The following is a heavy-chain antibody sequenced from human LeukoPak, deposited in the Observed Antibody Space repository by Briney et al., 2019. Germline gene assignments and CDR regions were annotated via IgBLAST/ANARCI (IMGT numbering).Heavy chain of an antibody. CDR2: ISGSDGTT. V-gene: IGHV3-23*01. CDR1: GFIFRNYA. Sequence: PGGSLRLSCAASGFIFRNYAMTWVRQAPGKGLEWVSSISGSDGTTYYADSVQGRFTISRDNSKNTLFLQMNSLSADDTAVYYCAKDREWLGRNFDYWCQGTQVTVSS. CDR3: AKDREWLGRNFDY. D-gene: IGHD6-19*01. J-gene: IGHJ4*02.